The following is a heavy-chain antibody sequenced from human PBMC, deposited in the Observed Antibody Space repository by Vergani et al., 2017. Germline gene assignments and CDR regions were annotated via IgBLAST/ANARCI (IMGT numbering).Heavy chain of an antibody. CDR3: ARDGHCGGDCLHNYYYYYMDV. Sequence: QVQLVQSGAEVKKPGASVKVSCKASGYTFTSYAMHWVRQAPGQRLEWMGWINAGNGNTKYSQKFQGRVTITRDTSASTAYMELSSLRSEDKAVYYCARDGHCGGDCLHNYYYYYMDVWGKGTTVTVSS. CDR1: GYTFTSYA. V-gene: IGHV1-3*01. CDR2: INAGNGNT. J-gene: IGHJ6*03. D-gene: IGHD2-21*01.